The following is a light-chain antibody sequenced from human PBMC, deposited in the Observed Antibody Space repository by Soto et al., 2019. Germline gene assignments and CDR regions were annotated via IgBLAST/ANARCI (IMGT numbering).Light chain of an antibody. J-gene: IGKJ5*01. CDR1: HYISTF. V-gene: IGKV1-9*01. Sequence: DIQLTQSPSLLSSSLGDRVTITCRASHYISTFLAWYQQKPGKAPKLLIYEASTLQSGVPSRFSGSGSGTEFTLTISGLLPEDFAAYHCQQLYTLPFTFGQGTRLEIK. CDR3: QQLYTLPFT. CDR2: EAS.